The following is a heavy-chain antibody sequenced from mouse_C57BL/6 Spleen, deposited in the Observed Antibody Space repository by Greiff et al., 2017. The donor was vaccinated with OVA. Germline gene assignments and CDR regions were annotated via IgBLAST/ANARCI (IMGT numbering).Heavy chain of an antibody. J-gene: IGHJ3*01. CDR2: ISDGGSYT. CDR3: ARPSNYYGSSPFAY. CDR1: GFTFSSYA. D-gene: IGHD1-1*01. Sequence: EVKVVESGGGLVKPGGSLKLSCAASGFTFSSYAMSWVRQTPEKRLEWVATISDGGSYTYYPDNVKGRFTISRDNAKNNLYLQMSHLKSEDTAMYYCARPSNYYGSSPFAYWGQGTLVTVSA. V-gene: IGHV5-4*03.